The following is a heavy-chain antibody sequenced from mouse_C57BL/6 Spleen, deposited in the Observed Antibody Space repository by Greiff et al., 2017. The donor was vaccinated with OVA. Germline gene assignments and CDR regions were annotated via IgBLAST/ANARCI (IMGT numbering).Heavy chain of an antibody. V-gene: IGHV3-6*01. D-gene: IGHD3-2*02. CDR2: ISYDGSN. CDR3: AREAQATSGFAY. CDR1: GYSITSGYY. J-gene: IGHJ3*01. Sequence: EVQVVESGPGLVKPSQSLSLTCSVTGYSITSGYYWNWIRQFPGNKLEWMGYISYDGSNNYNPSLKNRISITRDTSKNQFFLKLNSVTTEDTATYYCAREAQATSGFAYWGQGTLVTVSA.